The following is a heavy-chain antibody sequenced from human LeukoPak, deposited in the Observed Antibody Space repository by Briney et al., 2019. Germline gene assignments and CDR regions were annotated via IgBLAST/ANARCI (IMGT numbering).Heavy chain of an antibody. CDR1: GFSFGNSW. V-gene: IGHV3-7*01. J-gene: IGHJ4*02. D-gene: IGHD4-17*01. CDR2: IKQDGIEK. Sequence: PGGSLRLSCTASGFSFGNSWMTWVRQVPGKGLEWVANIKQDGIEKYYVDSMKGRSTISRDNAKNSLYLQMNSLRAEDTAVYYCARSHPTVTIDYWGQGTLVTVSS. CDR3: ARSHPTVTIDY.